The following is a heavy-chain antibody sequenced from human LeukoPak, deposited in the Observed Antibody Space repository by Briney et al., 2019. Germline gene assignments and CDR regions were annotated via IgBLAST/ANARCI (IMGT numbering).Heavy chain of an antibody. CDR3: AKHGYCSGISCFFDF. CDR1: GFTFASYS. V-gene: IGHV3-48*01. Sequence: PGGSLRLSCVASGFTFASYSMNWVRQAPGKGLEWVSYIRSSDTTIYYGESVKGRFTISRDSSKNTLYLQMNSLRAEDTALYYCAKHGYCSGISCFFDFWGQGTLVTVSS. CDR2: IRSSDTTI. D-gene: IGHD2-2*03. J-gene: IGHJ4*02.